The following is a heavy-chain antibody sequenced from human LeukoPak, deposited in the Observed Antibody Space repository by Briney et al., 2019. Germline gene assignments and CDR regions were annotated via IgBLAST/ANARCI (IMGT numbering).Heavy chain of an antibody. D-gene: IGHD5-18*01. CDR3: ARWGSVQPWLRGPNWFDP. J-gene: IGHJ5*02. CDR2: IYTSGST. V-gene: IGHV4-61*02. CDR1: GGSISSGSYY. Sequence: PSETLSLTCTVSGGSISSGSYYWSWIRQPAGKGLEWIGRIYTSGSTNYNPSLKSRVNISVDTSKNQFSLKLSSVTAADTAVYYCARWGSVQPWLRGPNWFDPWGQGILVTVSS.